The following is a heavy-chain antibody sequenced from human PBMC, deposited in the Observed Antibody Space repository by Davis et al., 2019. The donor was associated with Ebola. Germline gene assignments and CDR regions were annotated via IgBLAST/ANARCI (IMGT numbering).Heavy chain of an antibody. CDR3: AGFDYWFDP. CDR1: GGSVTSGGYS. D-gene: IGHD5-12*01. Sequence: MPSETLSLTCPVSGGSVTSGGYSWSWTRRPPWKGLEWIGSVYYTGSTYYSPSLKSRVTVSLDTSKNQFFLTVNSVTAADTAVYYCAGFDYWFDPWGQGTLVTVSS. V-gene: IGHV4-30-2*01. J-gene: IGHJ5*02. CDR2: VYYTGST.